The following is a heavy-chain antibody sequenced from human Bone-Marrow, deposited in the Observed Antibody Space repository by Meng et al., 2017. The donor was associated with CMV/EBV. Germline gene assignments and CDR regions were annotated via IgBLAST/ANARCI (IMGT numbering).Heavy chain of an antibody. D-gene: IGHD3-22*01. CDR1: GGTVSSYA. Sequence: KASGGTVSSYAISWVRQAPGQGLEWMGGIIPIFGTANYAQKFQGRVTITADKSTSTAYMELSSLRSEDTAVYYCARVDDSGGFRLYYWGQGTLVTVSS. CDR2: IIPIFGTA. J-gene: IGHJ4*02. V-gene: IGHV1-69*06. CDR3: ARVDDSGGFRLYY.